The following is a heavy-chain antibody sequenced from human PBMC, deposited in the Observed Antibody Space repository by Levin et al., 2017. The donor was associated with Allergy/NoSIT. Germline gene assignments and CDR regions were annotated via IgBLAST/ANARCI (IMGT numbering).Heavy chain of an antibody. Sequence: GGSLRLSCAASGFTFSRFWLHWVRQPPGKGLEWVSRINGDGDATNYADSVKGRFTISRDNAKNTLYLQMNSLGEEDTAVYFCERGGCDRTSCLDHWGQGILVTVSS. CDR2: INGDGDAT. V-gene: IGHV3-74*01. CDR1: GFTFSRFW. D-gene: IGHD2-2*01. CDR3: ERGGCDRTSCLDH. J-gene: IGHJ4*02.